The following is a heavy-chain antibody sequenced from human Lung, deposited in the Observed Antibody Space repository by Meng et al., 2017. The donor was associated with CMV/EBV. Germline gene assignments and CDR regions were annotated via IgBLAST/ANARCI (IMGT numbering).Heavy chain of an antibody. J-gene: IGHJ6*02. D-gene: IGHD2-15*01. CDR1: GGSFSGYY. V-gene: IGHV4-34*01. CDR3: AGSNIVVVVAATLGYYYYGMDV. Sequence: GSLRLSCAVYGGSFSGYYWSWIRQPPGKGLEWIGEINHSGSTNYNPSLKSRATISVDTSKNQFSLKLSSVTAADTAVYYCAGSNIVVVVAATLGYYYYGMDVWGQGTTVXVSS. CDR2: INHSGST.